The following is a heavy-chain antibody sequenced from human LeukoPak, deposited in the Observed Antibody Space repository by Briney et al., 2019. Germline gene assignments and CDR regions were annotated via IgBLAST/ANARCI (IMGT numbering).Heavy chain of an antibody. CDR3: ARDEVLGYCSSTSCYTSYMDV. CDR1: GFTFDDYG. V-gene: IGHV3-20*04. CDR2: INWNGGST. J-gene: IGHJ6*03. Sequence: PGGSLRLSCAASGFTFDDYGMSWVRQAPGKGLEWVSGINWNGGSTGYADSVKGRFTISRDNAKNSLNLQMNSLRAEDTALYYCARDEVLGYCSSTSCYTSYMDVWGKGTTVTVSS. D-gene: IGHD2-2*02.